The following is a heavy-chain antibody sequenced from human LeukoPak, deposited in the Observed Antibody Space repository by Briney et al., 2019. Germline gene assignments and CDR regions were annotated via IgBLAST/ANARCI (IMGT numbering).Heavy chain of an antibody. CDR3: ARSLGYCSGGSCEDY. CDR1: GFTVSSNY. D-gene: IGHD2-15*01. CDR2: IYSGGST. V-gene: IGHV3-66*01. J-gene: IGHJ4*02. Sequence: GGSLRLSCAASGFTVSSNYMSWVRQAPGEGLEWVSVIYSGGSTYYADSVKGRFTISRDNSKNTLYLQMNSLRAEDTAVYYCARSLGYCSGGSCEDYWGQGTLVTVSS.